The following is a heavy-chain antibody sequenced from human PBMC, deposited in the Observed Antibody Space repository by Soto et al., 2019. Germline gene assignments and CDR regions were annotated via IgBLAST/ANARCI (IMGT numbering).Heavy chain of an antibody. CDR3: ARRERAAGTDWWFDP. CDR2: IYYSGST. V-gene: IGHV4-39*01. D-gene: IGHD6-13*01. CDR1: GGSISSSSFH. J-gene: IGHJ5*02. Sequence: ETLSLTCTVSGGSISSSSFHWGWTRQPPGKGLEWIGSIYYSGSTYYSPSLKGRVTISVDTSKNQFSLKLSSVTAADTAVYYCARRERAAGTDWWFDPWGQGTLVTVSS.